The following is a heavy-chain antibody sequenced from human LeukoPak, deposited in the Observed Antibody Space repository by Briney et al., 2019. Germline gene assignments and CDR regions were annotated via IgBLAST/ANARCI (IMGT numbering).Heavy chain of an antibody. V-gene: IGHV3-64D*09. CDR3: VKGGTIVWGFFDY. CDR1: GFTFSSYA. Sequence: GGSLRLSCSASGFTFSSYAMHWVRQAPGKGLEYVSAISSNGGSTYYADSVKGRFTISRDNSKNTLYLQMSSLRAEDTAVYYCVKGGTIVWGFFDYWGQGTLVPVSS. D-gene: IGHD3-16*01. J-gene: IGHJ4*02. CDR2: ISSNGGST.